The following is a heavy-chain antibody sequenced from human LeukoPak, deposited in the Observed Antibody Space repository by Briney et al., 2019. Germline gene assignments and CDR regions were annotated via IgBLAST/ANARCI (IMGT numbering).Heavy chain of an antibody. D-gene: IGHD2-2*01. CDR2: INHSGST. CDR3: ARGVIVVVPAARVHNWFDP. J-gene: IGHJ5*02. V-gene: IGHV4-34*01. CDR1: GGSFSGYY. Sequence: KPSETLSLTCAVYGGSFSGYYWSWIRQPPGKGLEWIGEINHSGSTNYNPSLKSRVTISVDTSKNQFPLKLSSVTAADTAVYYCARGVIVVVPAARVHNWFDPWGQGTLVTVSS.